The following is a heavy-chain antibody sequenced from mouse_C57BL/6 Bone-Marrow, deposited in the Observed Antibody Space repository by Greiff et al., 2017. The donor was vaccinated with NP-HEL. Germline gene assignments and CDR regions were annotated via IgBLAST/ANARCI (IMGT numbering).Heavy chain of an antibody. CDR3: ANHYYGSSFYAMDY. CDR2: NSYDGSN. Sequence: EVKVEESGPGLVKPSQSLSLPCSVSGYSITSGYYGNWIRQFPGNKLECMGYNSYDGSNNYNPSLKNRITITRDTSKNQFFLKLNSVTTEDTATYYCANHYYGSSFYAMDYWGQGTSVTVSS. D-gene: IGHD1-1*01. J-gene: IGHJ4*01. V-gene: IGHV3-6*01. CDR1: GYSITSGYY.